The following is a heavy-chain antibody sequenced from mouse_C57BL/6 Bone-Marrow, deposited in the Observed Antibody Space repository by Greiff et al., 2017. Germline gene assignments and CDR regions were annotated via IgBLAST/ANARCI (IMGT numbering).Heavy chain of an antibody. CDR2: IRNKANNHAT. D-gene: IGHD1-1*01. J-gene: IGHJ1*03. Sequence: EVQVVESGGGLVQPGGSMKLSCAASGFTFSDAWMDWVRQSPEKGLEWVAEIRNKANNHATYYAESVKGRFTISRDDSKSSVYLQMNSLRAEDTGIYYCTLYYGSRRWYFDVWGTGTTVTVSS. CDR3: TLYYGSRRWYFDV. CDR1: GFTFSDAW. V-gene: IGHV6-6*01.